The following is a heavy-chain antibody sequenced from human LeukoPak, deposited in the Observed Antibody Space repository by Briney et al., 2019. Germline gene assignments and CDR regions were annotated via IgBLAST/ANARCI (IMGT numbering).Heavy chain of an antibody. CDR2: ISGSGGST. CDR1: GFTFSSYA. D-gene: IGHD3-9*01. V-gene: IGHV3-23*01. Sequence: GGSLRLSCAASGFTFSSYAMSWVRQAPGKGLEWVSAISGSGGSTYYADSVKGRFTISRDNSKNTLYLQMNSLRAEDTAVYYCAKPDYDILTDTILAYGMDVWGQGTTVTVSS. J-gene: IGHJ6*02. CDR3: AKPDYDILTDTILAYGMDV.